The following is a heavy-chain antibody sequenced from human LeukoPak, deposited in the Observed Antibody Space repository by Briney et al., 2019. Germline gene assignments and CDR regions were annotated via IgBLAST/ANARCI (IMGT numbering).Heavy chain of an antibody. CDR2: ISYDGSNK. CDR1: GFTFSSYG. D-gene: IGHD2/OR15-2a*01. J-gene: IGHJ4*01. V-gene: IGHV3-30*18. Sequence: QPGRSLRLSCAASGFTFSSYGMHWVRQAPGKGLEWVAVISYDGSNKYYADSVKGRFTISRDNSKNTLYLQMNSLRAEDTAVYYCAKDRLLYYFDYWGQGTLVTVSS. CDR3: AKDRLLYYFDY.